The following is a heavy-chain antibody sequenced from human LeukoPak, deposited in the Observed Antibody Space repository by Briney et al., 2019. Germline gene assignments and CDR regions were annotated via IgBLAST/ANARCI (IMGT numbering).Heavy chain of an antibody. CDR1: ADTFTNYY. CDR2: INPNGDRT. Sequence: ASVTVSFKASADTFTNYYMHWVRQAPGQGLEWLGIINPNGDRTAYAQNFQGRVTMTRDASTTTFYLELSSLRSEDTAVYFCARDMSTRVTPISYAFDVWGQGTMVIVSS. J-gene: IGHJ3*01. D-gene: IGHD4-23*01. V-gene: IGHV1-46*01. CDR3: ARDMSTRVTPISYAFDV.